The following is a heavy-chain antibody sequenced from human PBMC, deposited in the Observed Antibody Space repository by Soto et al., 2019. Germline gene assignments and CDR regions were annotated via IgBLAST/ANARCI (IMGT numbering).Heavy chain of an antibody. CDR2: IWSDGSNK. CDR3: ARYYYDSSGYYPL. D-gene: IGHD3-22*01. Sequence: QVQLVASGGGVVQPGRSLRLSCAASGFTFSSYGMHWVRQAPGKGLEWVAVIWSDGSNKYYADSVKGRFTISRDNSKNTLYLQMNSLRAEDTAVYYCARYYYDSSGYYPLWGQGTLVTVSS. CDR1: GFTFSSYG. V-gene: IGHV3-33*01. J-gene: IGHJ4*02.